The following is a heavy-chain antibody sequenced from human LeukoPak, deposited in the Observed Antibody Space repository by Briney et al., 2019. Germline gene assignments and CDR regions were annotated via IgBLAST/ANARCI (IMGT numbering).Heavy chain of an antibody. CDR3: AKVQLGIGVDY. Sequence: GGSLRLSCAASGFRFSSYAVSWVRQAPGKGLEWVRFTISRDDSKNTLYLQMNSLRAEDTAVYYCAKVQLGIGVDYWGQGTLVTVSS. D-gene: IGHD7-27*01. CDR1: GFRFSSYA. V-gene: IGHV3-23*01. J-gene: IGHJ4*02.